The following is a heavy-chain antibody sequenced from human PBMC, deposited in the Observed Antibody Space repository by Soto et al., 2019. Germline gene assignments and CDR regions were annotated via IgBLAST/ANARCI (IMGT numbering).Heavy chain of an antibody. CDR3: ARDRSTMVRGVIIGPLAAYNWFDP. J-gene: IGHJ5*02. CDR2: INPSGGST. D-gene: IGHD3-10*01. V-gene: IGHV1-46*01. Sequence: GASVKVSCKASGYTFTSYYMHWVRQAPGQGLEWMGIINPSGGSTSYAQKFQGRVTMTRDTSTSTVYMELSSLRSEDTAVYYCARDRSTMVRGVIIGPLAAYNWFDPWGQGTLVTVSS. CDR1: GYTFTSYY.